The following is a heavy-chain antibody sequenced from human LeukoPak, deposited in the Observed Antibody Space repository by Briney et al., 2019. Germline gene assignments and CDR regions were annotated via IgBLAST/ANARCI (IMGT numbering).Heavy chain of an antibody. D-gene: IGHD4-17*01. V-gene: IGHV3-23*01. CDR2: ISGSGGST. CDR1: GFIFSRSA. CDR3: AKQRTDNGDYGWYFDL. Sequence: GGSLRLSCAASGFIFSRSAMNWVRQAPGKGLEWVSAISGSGGSTYYADSVKGRFTISRDNSKNTLYLQMNSLRAEDTAVYYCAKQRTDNGDYGWYFDLWGRGTLVTVSS. J-gene: IGHJ2*01.